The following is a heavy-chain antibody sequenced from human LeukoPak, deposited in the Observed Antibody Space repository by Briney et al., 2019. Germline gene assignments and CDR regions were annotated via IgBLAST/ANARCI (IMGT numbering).Heavy chain of an antibody. V-gene: IGHV4-30-4*01. D-gene: IGHD3-10*01. CDR1: GGSFSGYY. CDR2: IYYSGST. Sequence: TLSLTCAVYGGSFSGYYWSWIRQPPGKGLEWIGYIYYSGSTYYNPSLKSRVTISVDTSKNQFSLKLSSVTAADTAVYYCARDLWDGSGNTWGQGTLVTVSS. J-gene: IGHJ5*02. CDR3: ARDLWDGSGNT.